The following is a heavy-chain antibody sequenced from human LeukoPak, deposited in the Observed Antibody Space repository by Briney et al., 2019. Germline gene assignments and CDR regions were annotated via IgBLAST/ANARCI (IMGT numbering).Heavy chain of an antibody. Sequence: GGSPRLSCAASGFTFSSYGMHWVRQAPGKGLEWVAVIWYDGSNKYYADSVKGRFTISRDNSKNTLYLQMNSLRAEDTAVYYCARDRGGDIPFDYWGQGTLVTVSS. D-gene: IGHD2-21*02. CDR2: IWYDGSNK. V-gene: IGHV3-33*01. CDR1: GFTFSSYG. J-gene: IGHJ4*02. CDR3: ARDRGGDIPFDY.